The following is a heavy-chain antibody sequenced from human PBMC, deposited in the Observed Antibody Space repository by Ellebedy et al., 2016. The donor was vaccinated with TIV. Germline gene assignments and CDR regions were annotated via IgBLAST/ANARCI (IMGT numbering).Heavy chain of an antibody. V-gene: IGHV3-23*01. CDR3: ARLRYFGSGSYSDY. Sequence: GESLKISCAASGFTFSTYAMSWVRQAPGRGLEWVSTISGSGGGTYYTDSVKGRFTISRDNYKNTLYLQMNSLRAGDTAIYYCARLRYFGSGSYSDYWGQGTLVTVSS. D-gene: IGHD3-10*01. CDR1: GFTFSTYA. CDR2: ISGSGGGT. J-gene: IGHJ4*02.